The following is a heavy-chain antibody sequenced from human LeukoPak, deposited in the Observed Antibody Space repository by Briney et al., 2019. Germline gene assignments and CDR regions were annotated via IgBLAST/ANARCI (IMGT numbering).Heavy chain of an antibody. Sequence: GGSLRLSCAASGFTFSSYGMHWVRQAPGKGLEWVAFIRYDGSNKYYADSVKGRFTISRDNSKNTLYLQMNSLRAEDTAVYYCVCGDYSGSYVDLDYWGQGTLVTVSS. J-gene: IGHJ4*02. D-gene: IGHD1-26*01. CDR1: GFTFSSYG. V-gene: IGHV3-30*02. CDR3: VCGDYSGSYVDLDY. CDR2: IRYDGSNK.